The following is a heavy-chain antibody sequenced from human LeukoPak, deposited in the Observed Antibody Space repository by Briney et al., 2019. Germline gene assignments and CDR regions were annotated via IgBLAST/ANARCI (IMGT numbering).Heavy chain of an antibody. CDR3: ASYGSGSCTPLDY. J-gene: IGHJ4*02. CDR2: IIPIFGTA. V-gene: IGHV1-69*13. Sequence: SVKVSCKASGGTFSSYAISWVRQAPGQGLEWMGGIIPIFGTANYAQKFQGRVTITADESTSTAYMELSSLRSEDTAVYYCASYGSGSCTPLDYWGQGTLVTVSS. D-gene: IGHD3-10*01. CDR1: GGTFSSYA.